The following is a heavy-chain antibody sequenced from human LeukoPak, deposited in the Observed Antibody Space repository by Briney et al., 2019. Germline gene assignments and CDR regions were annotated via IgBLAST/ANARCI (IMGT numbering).Heavy chain of an antibody. CDR1: GGSFSGYY. Sequence: SETLSLTCAFDGGSFSGYYWTWIRQPPGKGLEWIGEVTDTGNRNYNPSLRSRVNILVDTAKNQFSLKVSSVTAADTSVFYCARGRGYSSGWGHFYYPIDVWGQGTTVTVSS. J-gene: IGHJ6*02. D-gene: IGHD6-19*01. CDR2: VTDTGNR. V-gene: IGHV4-34*01. CDR3: ARGRGYSSGWGHFYYPIDV.